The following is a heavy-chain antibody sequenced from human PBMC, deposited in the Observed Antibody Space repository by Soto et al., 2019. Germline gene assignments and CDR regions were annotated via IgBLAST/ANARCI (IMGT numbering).Heavy chain of an antibody. CDR2: FVTTGDT. CDR1: EFTFSNYD. CDR3: ARSSWNYGMDV. D-gene: IGHD2-15*01. J-gene: IGHJ6*02. Sequence: GGSLILSCVASEFTFSNYDMHWVRQNTGKGLEWVSTFVTTGDTYYPGSVKGRFTISRENAKNSLYLQMNSLRAEDTAVYYCARSSWNYGMDVWGQGTTVTVSS. V-gene: IGHV3-13*01.